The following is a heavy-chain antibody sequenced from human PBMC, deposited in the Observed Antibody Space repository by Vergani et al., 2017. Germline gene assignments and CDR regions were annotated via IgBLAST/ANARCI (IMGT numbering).Heavy chain of an antibody. D-gene: IGHD2-2*01. J-gene: IGHJ4*02. CDR3: ARDGGLVPAAILEGLGDY. CDR2: IIPILGTA. V-gene: IGHV1-69*18. Sequence: QVQLVQSGAEVKKPGSSVKVSCKASGGTFSSYAISWVRQAPGQGLEWMGRIIPILGTANYAQKFQGRVTITADESTSTAYMELSSLRSEDTAVYYCARDGGLVPAAILEGLGDYWGQGTLVTVSS. CDR1: GGTFSSYA.